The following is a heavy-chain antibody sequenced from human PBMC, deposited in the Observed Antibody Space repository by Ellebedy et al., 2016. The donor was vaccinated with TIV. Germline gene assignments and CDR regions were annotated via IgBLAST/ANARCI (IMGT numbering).Heavy chain of an antibody. V-gene: IGHV1-69*04. CDR1: GGTFSSYA. CDR2: IIPILGIA. J-gene: IGHJ6*02. Sequence: AASVNVSCKASGGTFSSYAISWVRQAPGQGLEWMGRIIPILGIANDAQKFQGRVTITADKSTSTAYMELSSLRSEDAAVYSCAKEGRGSWYSPCVAYYYGMDVWGQGTTVTVSS. D-gene: IGHD2-15*01. CDR3: AKEGRGSWYSPCVAYYYGMDV.